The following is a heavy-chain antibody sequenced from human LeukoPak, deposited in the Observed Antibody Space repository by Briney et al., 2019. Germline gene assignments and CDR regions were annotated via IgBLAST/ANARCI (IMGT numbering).Heavy chain of an antibody. CDR1: GYTLTELS. D-gene: IGHD2-2*01. V-gene: IGHV1-24*01. J-gene: IGHJ6*03. CDR2: FDPEDGET. Sequence: ASVKVSCKVSGYTLTELSMHWVRQAPGKGLEWMGGFDPEDGETIYAQRFQGRVTMTEDTSTDTAYMELSSLRSEDTAVYYCATSTGSIRGPPMPLRSPASWTRRHNYYMDVWGKGTTVTISS. CDR3: ATSTGSIRGPPMPLRSPASWTRRHNYYMDV.